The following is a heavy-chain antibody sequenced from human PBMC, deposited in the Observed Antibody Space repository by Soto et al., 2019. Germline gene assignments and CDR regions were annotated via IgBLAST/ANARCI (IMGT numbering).Heavy chain of an antibody. CDR2: IITIFGTR. Sequence: QVQLVQSGAEVKKPGSSVKVSCKASGGTFSNYAITWVRQAPGQGLEWLGRIITIFGTRDYAQKFQGRVTMNADDSTNTAYMELSSLRYDDTAVYYCAKDGGREGYFGNWFDPWGQGTLVTVSS. V-gene: IGHV1-69*15. D-gene: IGHD2-15*01. J-gene: IGHJ5*02. CDR3: AKDGGREGYFGNWFDP. CDR1: GGTFSNYA.